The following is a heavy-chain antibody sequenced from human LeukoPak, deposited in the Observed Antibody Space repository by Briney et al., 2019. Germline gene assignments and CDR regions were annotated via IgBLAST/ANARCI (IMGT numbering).Heavy chain of an antibody. CDR3: ASVNYGTVEEFHH. V-gene: IGHV1-2*02. Sequence: VASVKVSCKASGYTFTGYYMQWLRQAPGQGLEWVGWINPDSGGTNYAQKFQGRVTMTRDTSISTAYMELTSLRSDDSAVYYCASVNYGTVEEFHHWGQGTLVTVSS. D-gene: IGHD4-17*01. CDR2: INPDSGGT. CDR1: GYTFTGYY. J-gene: IGHJ1*01.